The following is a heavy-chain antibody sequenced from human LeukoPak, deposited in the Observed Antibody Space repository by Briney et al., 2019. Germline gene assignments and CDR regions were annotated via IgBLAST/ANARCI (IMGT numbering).Heavy chain of an antibody. Sequence: GGSLRLSCAASGFTFSSYAMSWVRQAPGKGLEWVSAISGSGGSTYYADSVKGRFTITRDNSKNTLYLQMNSLRAEDTAVYYCAKGEYCSSTSCRPDYWGQGTLVTVSS. CDR2: ISGSGGST. J-gene: IGHJ4*02. D-gene: IGHD2-2*01. CDR1: GFTFSSYA. CDR3: AKGEYCSSTSCRPDY. V-gene: IGHV3-23*01.